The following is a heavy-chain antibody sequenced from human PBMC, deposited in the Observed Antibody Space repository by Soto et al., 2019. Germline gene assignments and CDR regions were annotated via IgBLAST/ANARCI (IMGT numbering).Heavy chain of an antibody. CDR1: GGSISSYY. V-gene: IGHV4-59*01. Sequence: SETLCLTWTVSGGSISSYYWSWIRQPPGKGLEWIGYIYYSGSTNYNPSLKSRVTISVDTSKNQFSLRLSSVTAADTAVYYCARGVGQQLVMGWLDPWDQGTLGTVSS. CDR2: IYYSGST. D-gene: IGHD6-13*01. CDR3: ARGVGQQLVMGWLDP. J-gene: IGHJ5*02.